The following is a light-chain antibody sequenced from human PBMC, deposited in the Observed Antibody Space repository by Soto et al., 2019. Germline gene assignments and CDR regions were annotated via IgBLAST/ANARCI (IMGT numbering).Light chain of an antibody. Sequence: DIQMTQSPSSLSASVGDRVTITCRASQGITNYLAWYQQKPGKVPKLLIYAASTLQSGVPSRFSGSGSGTDFTLPINSLQPEDVASYYCQKYNSAPWTFGQGTKVEI. CDR2: AAS. CDR1: QGITNY. V-gene: IGKV1-27*01. CDR3: QKYNSAPWT. J-gene: IGKJ1*01.